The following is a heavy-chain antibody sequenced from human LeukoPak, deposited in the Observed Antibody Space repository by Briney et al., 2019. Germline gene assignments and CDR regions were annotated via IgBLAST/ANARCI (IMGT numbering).Heavy chain of an antibody. J-gene: IGHJ4*02. Sequence: AGGSLTLSCTASGVTFTNYAMTWVRQAPGKGLEWVSAISAGGVDTFYPDSVRGRFTISRDNSKSKLYLRMNSLRAEDTAVYYCAAKEGLTAYLSGSFDYWGQGTLVTGS. V-gene: IGHV3-23*01. CDR1: GVTFTNYA. CDR3: AAKEGLTAYLSGSFDY. CDR2: ISAGGVDT. D-gene: IGHD3-9*01.